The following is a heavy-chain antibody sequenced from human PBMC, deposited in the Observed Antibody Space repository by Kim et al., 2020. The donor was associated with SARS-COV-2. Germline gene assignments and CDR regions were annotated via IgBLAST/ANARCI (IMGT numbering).Heavy chain of an antibody. V-gene: IGHV3-72*01. J-gene: IGHJ4*02. D-gene: IGHD2-15*01. Sequence: GRLTISRDDSKNSLYLQMNSLKSEDTAVYYCVRARLASCSGGSCQTHHLDSWGQGTLVTVSS. CDR3: VRARLASCSGGSCQTHHLDS.